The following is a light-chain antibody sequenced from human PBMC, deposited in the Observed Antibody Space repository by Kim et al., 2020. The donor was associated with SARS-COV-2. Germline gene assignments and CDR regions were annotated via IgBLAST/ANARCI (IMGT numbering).Light chain of an antibody. J-gene: IGKJ4*01. Sequence: SPGERAPLSCRASQSISSNLAWYQQKPGQPPRLLIYDASTRGTNIPARFSGGGSGTEFTLTISSLQSEDFAIYYCQQYDNWPPVTFGGGTKVDIK. CDR2: DAS. CDR1: QSISSN. CDR3: QQYDNWPPVT. V-gene: IGKV3-15*01.